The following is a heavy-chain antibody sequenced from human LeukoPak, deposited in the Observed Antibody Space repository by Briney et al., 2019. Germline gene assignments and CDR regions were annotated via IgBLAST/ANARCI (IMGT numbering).Heavy chain of an antibody. V-gene: IGHV3-11*06. D-gene: IGHD5-12*01. Sequence: PGGSLRLSCAASGFTFSDNYMSWIRQAPGKGLEWVSSISTMSNYIFYGDSVKGRFTISRDNAKNSVYLQMNSLRPEDTAVYYCSRDRLGGLDLWGQGTLVTVSS. CDR3: SRDRLGGLDL. CDR2: ISTMSNYI. J-gene: IGHJ5*02. CDR1: GFTFSDNY.